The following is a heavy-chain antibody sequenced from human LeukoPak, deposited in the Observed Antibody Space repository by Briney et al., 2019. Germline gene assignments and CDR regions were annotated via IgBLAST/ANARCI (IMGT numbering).Heavy chain of an antibody. V-gene: IGHV1-18*01. CDR1: GYTFTSYG. CDR3: AKSFRSTSLDY. Sequence: ASVKVSCKASGYTFTSYGISWVRQAPGQGLEGTGRISAYNGKTNYAQKLQGRVTMTTDTSTSTAYMELRSLRSDDTAVYYCAKSFRSTSLDYWGQGTLVTVSS. D-gene: IGHD2-2*01. J-gene: IGHJ4*02. CDR2: ISAYNGKT.